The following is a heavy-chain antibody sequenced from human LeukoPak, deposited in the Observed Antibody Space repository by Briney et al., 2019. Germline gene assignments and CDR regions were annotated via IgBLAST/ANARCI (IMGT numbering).Heavy chain of an antibody. D-gene: IGHD3-22*01. CDR3: ARTTYYYDSSDAFDI. V-gene: IGHV4-30-2*01. Sequence: SETLSLTCAVSGGSISSGGYSWSWIRQPPGKGLEWIGYIYHSGSTYYNPSLKSRVTISVDRSKNQFSLKLSSVTAADTAVYYCARTTYYYDSSDAFDIWGQGTMVTVSS. CDR1: GGSISSGGYS. J-gene: IGHJ3*02. CDR2: IYHSGST.